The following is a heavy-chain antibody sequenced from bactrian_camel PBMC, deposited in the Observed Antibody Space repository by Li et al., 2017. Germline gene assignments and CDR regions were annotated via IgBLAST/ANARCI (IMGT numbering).Heavy chain of an antibody. J-gene: IGHJ4*01. D-gene: IGHD6*01. CDR3: VLWDSPMGVTVVPNE. CDR1: GFTFSNYW. V-gene: IGHV3S25*01. Sequence: QLVESGGGLVQPGGSLRLSCAASGFTFSNYWMFWVRRAPGKGLEWVSSIRDGTSGYAASVKGRFTGSTDNDKNTVYLQMNNLKPEDTAVYYCVLWDSPMGVTVVPNEGGQGTQVTVS. CDR2: SIRDGTS.